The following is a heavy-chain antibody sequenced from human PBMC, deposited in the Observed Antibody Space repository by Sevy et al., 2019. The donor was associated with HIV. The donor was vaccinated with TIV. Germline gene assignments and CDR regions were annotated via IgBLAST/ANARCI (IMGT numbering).Heavy chain of an antibody. V-gene: IGHV1-18*04. CDR3: ARDLRITIFGVGGGHDAFDI. Sequence: ASLKVSCKASGYTFTSYGISWVRQAPGQGLEWMGWISAYNGNTNYAQKLQGRVTMTTDTSTSTAYMELRSLRSDDTAVYYCARDLRITIFGVGGGHDAFDIWGQGTMVTVSS. CDR1: GYTFTSYG. CDR2: ISAYNGNT. D-gene: IGHD3-3*01. J-gene: IGHJ3*02.